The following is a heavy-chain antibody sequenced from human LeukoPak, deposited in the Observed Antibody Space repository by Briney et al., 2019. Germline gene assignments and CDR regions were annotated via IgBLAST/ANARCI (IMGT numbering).Heavy chain of an antibody. CDR1: GGSISSYY. CDR3: ATSRYSSGGNYYYYGMDV. CDR2: IYTSGST. J-gene: IGHJ6*02. D-gene: IGHD6-19*01. Sequence: PSETLSLTCTVSGGSISSYYWSWIRQPAGKGLEWIGRIYTSGSTNYNPSLKSRVTMSVDTSKNRFSLKLSSVTAADTAVYYCATSRYSSGGNYYYYGMDVWGQGTTVTVSS. V-gene: IGHV4-4*07.